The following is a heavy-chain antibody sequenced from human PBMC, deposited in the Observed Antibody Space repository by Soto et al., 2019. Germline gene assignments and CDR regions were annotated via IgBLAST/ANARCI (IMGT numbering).Heavy chain of an antibody. Sequence: HPGGSLRLSCAASGFTFSSYSMNWVRQAPGKGLEWVSYISSSSSTIYYADSVKGRFTISRDNAKKSLYLQMNSLRDEYTAVYYCARYWLRWHYGMDVWGQGTTVTVSS. CDR3: ARYWLRWHYGMDV. D-gene: IGHD5-12*01. CDR1: GFTFSSYS. CDR2: ISSSSSTI. J-gene: IGHJ6*02. V-gene: IGHV3-48*02.